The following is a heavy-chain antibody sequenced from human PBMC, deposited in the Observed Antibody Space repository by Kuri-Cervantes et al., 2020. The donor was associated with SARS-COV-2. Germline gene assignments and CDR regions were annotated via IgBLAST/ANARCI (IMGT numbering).Heavy chain of an antibody. CDR3: AIGGSSSPHDAFGI. CDR2: ISSSGSTI. V-gene: IGHV3-11*04. CDR1: GFTFSDYY. Sequence: GGSLRLSCAASGFTFSDYYMSWIRQAPGKGLEWVSYISSSGSTIYYADSVKGRFTISRDNAKNSLYLQMNSLRAEDTAVYYCAIGGSSSPHDAFGIWGQGTMVTVSS. J-gene: IGHJ3*02. D-gene: IGHD6-6*01.